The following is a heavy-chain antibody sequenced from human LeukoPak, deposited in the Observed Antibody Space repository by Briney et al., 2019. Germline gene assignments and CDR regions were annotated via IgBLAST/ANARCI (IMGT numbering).Heavy chain of an antibody. CDR2: INPNSGGT. Sequence: ASVKVSCKASGYTFTSYGISWVRQAPGQGLEWMGWINPNSGGTNYAQKFQGRVTMTRDTSISTAYMELSRLRSDDTAVYYCARSILGPTPIDYWGQGPLVTVSS. V-gene: IGHV1-2*02. D-gene: IGHD1-26*01. CDR3: ARSILGPTPIDY. CDR1: GYTFTSYG. J-gene: IGHJ4*02.